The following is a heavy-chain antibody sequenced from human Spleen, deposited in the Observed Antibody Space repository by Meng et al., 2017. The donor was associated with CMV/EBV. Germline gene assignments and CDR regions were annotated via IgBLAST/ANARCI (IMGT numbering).Heavy chain of an antibody. D-gene: IGHD5-12*01. CDR1: GASVNSGDYY. CDR2: IYYSGNT. CDR3: ARDSGGYDIDY. J-gene: IGHJ4*02. V-gene: IGHV4-61*08. Sequence: SETLSLTCTVSGASVNSGDYYWSWIRQPPGKGLEWIGYIYYSGNTKYNPSLKSRVTISVDTSNNQFSLKLTSMTAADTAVYYCARDSGGYDIDYWGQGTLVTVSS.